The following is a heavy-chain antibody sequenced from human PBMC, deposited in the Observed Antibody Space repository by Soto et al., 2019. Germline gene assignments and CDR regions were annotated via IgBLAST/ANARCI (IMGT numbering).Heavy chain of an antibody. D-gene: IGHD6-19*01. CDR3: ASGSRQWLVRAYFDY. V-gene: IGHV1-69*01. CDR1: GGTFSSYA. CDR2: VIPIFGTA. Sequence: QVQLVQSGAEVKKPGSSVKVSCKASGGTFSSYAISWVRQAPGQGLEWMGGVIPIFGTANYAQEFKGRVTITADESTSTADRELSSLRSEDTSVYYCASGSRQWLVRAYFDYWGQGTLVTVST. J-gene: IGHJ4*02.